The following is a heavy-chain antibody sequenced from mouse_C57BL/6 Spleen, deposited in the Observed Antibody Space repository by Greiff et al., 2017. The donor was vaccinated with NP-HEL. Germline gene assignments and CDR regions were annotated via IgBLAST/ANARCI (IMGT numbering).Heavy chain of an antibody. CDR1: GYTFTSYW. V-gene: IGHV1-7*01. J-gene: IGHJ4*01. Sequence: QVQLQQSGAELAKPGASVKLSCKASGYTFTSYWMHWVKQRPGQGLEWIGYINPSSGYTKYNQKFKDKATLTADKSSSTAYMQLSSLTYEDSAVYYCANYGSTHYYAMDYWGQGTSVTVSS. CDR3: ANYGSTHYYAMDY. CDR2: INPSSGYT. D-gene: IGHD1-1*01.